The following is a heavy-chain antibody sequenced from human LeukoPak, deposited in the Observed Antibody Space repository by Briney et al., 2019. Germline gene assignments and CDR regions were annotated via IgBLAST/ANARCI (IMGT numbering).Heavy chain of an antibody. J-gene: IGHJ6*03. D-gene: IGHD3-10*01. V-gene: IGHV4-39*07. CDR3: ARRLLWYYYYMDV. Sequence: SETLSLTCTVSGGSISSNTYYWGWIRQPPGKGLEWIGSIYYSGSTYYNPSLKSRVTISVDTSKNQFSLKLSSVTAADTAVYYCARRLLWYYYYMDVWGKGTTVTISS. CDR2: IYYSGST. CDR1: GGSISSNTYY.